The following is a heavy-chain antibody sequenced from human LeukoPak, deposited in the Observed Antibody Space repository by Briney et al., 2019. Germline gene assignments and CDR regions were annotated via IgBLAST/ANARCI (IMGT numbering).Heavy chain of an antibody. V-gene: IGHV3-7*01. CDR3: ARDAGWGYYDL. J-gene: IGHJ4*02. CDR2: IDKHGNKK. D-gene: IGHD1-26*01. CDR1: GFTFSISW. Sequence: VGSLRLSCVASGFTFSISWVTWVRLAPGKGLEWVANIDKHGNKKYYVDSVKGRFAISRDYASNSVFLQMDSLRAEDTSVYYCARDAGWGYYDLWGQGTPVTVSS.